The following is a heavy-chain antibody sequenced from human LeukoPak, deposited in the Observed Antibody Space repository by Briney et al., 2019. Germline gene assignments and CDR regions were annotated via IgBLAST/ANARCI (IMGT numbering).Heavy chain of an antibody. V-gene: IGHV4-4*07. CDR3: ARDLKWLVFDY. Sequence: SETLSLTCTVSGGSISSYYWSWIRQPAGKGLEWIGRIYTSGSANYNPSLKSRVTTSVDTSKNQFSLKLSSVTAADTAVYYCARDLKWLVFDYWGQGTLVTVSS. J-gene: IGHJ4*02. D-gene: IGHD6-19*01. CDR2: IYTSGSA. CDR1: GGSISSYY.